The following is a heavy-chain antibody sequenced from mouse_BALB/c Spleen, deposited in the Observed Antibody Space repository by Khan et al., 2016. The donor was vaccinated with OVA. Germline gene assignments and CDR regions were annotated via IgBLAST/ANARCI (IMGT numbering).Heavy chain of an antibody. CDR1: GYTFSSYY. Sequence: VQLQESGAELVKPGASVKLSCKASGYTFSSYYMYWVKQRPGQGLEWIGEINPNNGGTNFNGKFKSKAALTVDKSSTTAYMQLSSLTSEDSAVYYCTRSGYGSFAYWGQGTLVTVST. CDR2: INPNNGGT. V-gene: IGHV1S81*02. J-gene: IGHJ3*01. D-gene: IGHD2-2*01. CDR3: TRSGYGSFAY.